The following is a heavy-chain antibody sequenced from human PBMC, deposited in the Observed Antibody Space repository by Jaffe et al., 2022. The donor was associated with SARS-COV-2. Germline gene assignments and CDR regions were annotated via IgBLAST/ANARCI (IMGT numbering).Heavy chain of an antibody. CDR3: ASLLTASSSWPENYYYYYMDV. CDR1: GGSFSGYY. J-gene: IGHJ6*03. D-gene: IGHD6-13*01. Sequence: QVQLQQWGAGLLKPSETLSLTCAVYGGSFSGYYWSWIRQPPGKGLEWIGEINHSGSTNYNPSLKSRVTISVDTSKNQFSLKLSSVTAADTAVYYCASLLTASSSWPENYYYYYMDVWGKGTTVTVSS. CDR2: INHSGST. V-gene: IGHV4-34*01.